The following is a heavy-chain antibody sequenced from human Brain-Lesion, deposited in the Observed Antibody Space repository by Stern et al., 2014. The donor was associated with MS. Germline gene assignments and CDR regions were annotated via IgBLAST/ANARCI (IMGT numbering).Heavy chain of an antibody. CDR1: GFSLRTDGVG. CDR2: IYWDNDK. D-gene: IGHD3-3*01. Sequence: QVTLKESGPALVTPTQTLTLTCTFSGFSLRTDGVGVGWVRQPPGQALESLALIYWDNDKRYSPSLRSRLTITKDTSRTQVVLTMTNMDPVDTATYYCAHRRPHYASWDNGDFDYWGQGALVTVSS. CDR3: AHRRPHYASWDNGDFDY. V-gene: IGHV2-5*02. J-gene: IGHJ4*02.